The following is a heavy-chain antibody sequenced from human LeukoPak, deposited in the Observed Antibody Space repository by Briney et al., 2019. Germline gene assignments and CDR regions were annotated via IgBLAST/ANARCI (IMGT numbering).Heavy chain of an antibody. D-gene: IGHD3-22*01. J-gene: IGHJ4*02. CDR3: ASWNDSSGYSY. CDR2: IYYSGST. V-gene: IGHV4-59*01. Sequence: SETLSLTCTVSGGSISSYYWSWIRQPPGKGLEWIGYIYYSGSTNYNPSLKSRVTISVDTSKNQFSLKLSSVTAADTAVYYCASWNDSSGYSYWGQGTLVTVSS. CDR1: GGSISSYY.